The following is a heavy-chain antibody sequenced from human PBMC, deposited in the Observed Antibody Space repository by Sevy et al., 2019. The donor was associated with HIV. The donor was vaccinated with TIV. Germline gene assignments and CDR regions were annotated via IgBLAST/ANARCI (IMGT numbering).Heavy chain of an antibody. J-gene: IGHJ6*02. V-gene: IGHV3-11*01. CDR1: GFTFSDYY. Sequence: GGSLRLSCAASGFTFSDYYMSWIRQAPGKGLEWVSYISGTDNTIYYADSVKGRFIISRDNAKNSLYLQMNSLRAEDTAVYYCARDHVNDGDLGDYYYHAMDVWGQGTTVTVSS. CDR2: ISGTDNTI. D-gene: IGHD4-17*01. CDR3: ARDHVNDGDLGDYYYHAMDV.